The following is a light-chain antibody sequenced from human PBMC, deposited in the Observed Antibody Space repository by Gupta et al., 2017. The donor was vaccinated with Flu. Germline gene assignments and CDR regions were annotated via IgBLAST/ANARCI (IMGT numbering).Light chain of an antibody. Sequence: ITISCTGTSSDVGGYNYVSWYQQQPGKAPKLMIYEVSNRTSGVSNRFSGSKSGNTAPLTISGLQAEDEADYYCSSYTSSSTLVVFGGGTKLTVL. CDR1: SSDVGGYNY. CDR3: SSYTSSSTLVV. CDR2: EVS. J-gene: IGLJ2*01. V-gene: IGLV2-14*01.